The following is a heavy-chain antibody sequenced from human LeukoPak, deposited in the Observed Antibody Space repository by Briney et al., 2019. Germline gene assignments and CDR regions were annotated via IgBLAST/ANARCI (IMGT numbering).Heavy chain of an antibody. CDR1: GGSISSSSYY. D-gene: IGHD6-13*01. CDR2: IYYSGST. CDR3: AREWIAAAGTKGYYYYMDV. J-gene: IGHJ6*03. V-gene: IGHV4-39*07. Sequence: SETLSLTCTVSGGSISSSSYYWGWIRQPPGKGLEWIGSIYYSGSTYYNPSLKSRVTISVDTSKNQFSLKLSSVTAADTAVYYCAREWIAAAGTKGYYYYMDVWGKGTTVTVSS.